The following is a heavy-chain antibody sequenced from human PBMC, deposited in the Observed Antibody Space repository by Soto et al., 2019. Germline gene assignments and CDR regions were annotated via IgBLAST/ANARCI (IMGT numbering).Heavy chain of an antibody. CDR1: GFTFSSYS. J-gene: IGHJ6*02. Sequence: GGSLRLSCAASGFTFSSYSMNWVRQAPGKGLEWVSSISSSSSYIYYADSVKGRFTISRDNAKNSLYLQMNSLRAEDTAVYYCARDTVRGYYYYGMDVWGQGTTVTVSS. CDR2: ISSSSSYI. V-gene: IGHV3-21*01. CDR3: ARDTVRGYYYYGMDV. D-gene: IGHD4-17*01.